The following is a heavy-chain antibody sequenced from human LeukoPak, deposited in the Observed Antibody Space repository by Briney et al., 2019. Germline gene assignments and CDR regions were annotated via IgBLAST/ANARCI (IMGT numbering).Heavy chain of an antibody. Sequence: GGSLRLSCAASGFTVSSNYMSWVRQAPGKGLEWVSVIYSGGSTYYAGSVKGRFTISRDNSKNTLYLQMNSLRAEDTAVYYCARDFSSAFTFDYWGQGTLVTVSS. CDR3: ARDFSSAFTFDY. J-gene: IGHJ4*02. D-gene: IGHD3-22*01. V-gene: IGHV3-66*01. CDR2: IYSGGST. CDR1: GFTVSSNY.